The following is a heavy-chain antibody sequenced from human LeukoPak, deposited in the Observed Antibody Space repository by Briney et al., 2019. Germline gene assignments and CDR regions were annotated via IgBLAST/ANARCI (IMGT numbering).Heavy chain of an antibody. J-gene: IGHJ4*02. D-gene: IGHD3-9*01. CDR2: ITGSGGNT. CDR3: AKWGDYDVLTGYYVSDY. Sequence: PGASLRLSCAASGFTFSNYDMSWVRQAPGKGLEWVAAITGSGGNTYYADSVKGRFIISRDNSKNTVFLQMNSLRAEDTAVYYCAKWGDYDVLTGYYVSDYWGQGTLVTVSS. CDR1: GFTFSNYD. V-gene: IGHV3-23*01.